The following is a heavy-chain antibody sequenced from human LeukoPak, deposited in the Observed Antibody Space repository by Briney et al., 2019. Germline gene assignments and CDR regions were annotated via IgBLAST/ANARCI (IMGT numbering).Heavy chain of an antibody. J-gene: IGHJ4*02. CDR3: ARSGGSGFQLDN. V-gene: IGHV4-4*07. CDR1: GGSISSYY. D-gene: IGHD3-16*01. CDR2: SYTSGSP. Sequence: PSDTLSLTCTVSGGSISSYYWSWIRQPAGKGLEWIGRSYTSGSPNYNPSLKGRVTMSVDTSKNQFSLKLSSVTAADTAVYYCARSGGSGFQLDNWGQGTLVTVSS.